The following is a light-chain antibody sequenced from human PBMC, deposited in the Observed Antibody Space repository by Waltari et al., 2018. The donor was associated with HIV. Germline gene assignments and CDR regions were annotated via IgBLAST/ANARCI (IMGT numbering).Light chain of an antibody. CDR3: HQRSNWPRT. J-gene: IGKJ2*01. CDR2: DAS. Sequence: IVLTQSPVTLSLSPGDRPTLSCRASQSVSSSLAWYQQKPGQAPRLLIYDASNRATGIPARFSGTGSGTDFTLTISSLEPEDFAVYYCHQRSNWPRTFGQGTKLEIK. V-gene: IGKV3-11*01. CDR1: QSVSSS.